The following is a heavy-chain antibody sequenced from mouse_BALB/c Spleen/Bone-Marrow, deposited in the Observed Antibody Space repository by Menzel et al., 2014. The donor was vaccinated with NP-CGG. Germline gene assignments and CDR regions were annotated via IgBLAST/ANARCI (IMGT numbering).Heavy chain of an antibody. J-gene: IGHJ4*01. CDR2: IYPGSGST. CDR3: TRGYYPYYYAMDY. Sequence: LQQSGSELVRPGASVKLSCKASGYTFTSYWMHWVKQGHGQGLEWIGNIYPGSGSTNYDEKFKSKGTLTVDTSSSTAYMHLSSLTSGDSAVYYCTRGYYPYYYAMDYWGQGTSVTVSS. CDR1: GYTFTSYW. V-gene: IGHV1S22*01. D-gene: IGHD2-3*01.